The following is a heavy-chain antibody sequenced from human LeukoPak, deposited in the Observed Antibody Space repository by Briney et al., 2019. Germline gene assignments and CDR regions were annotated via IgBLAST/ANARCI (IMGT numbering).Heavy chain of an antibody. Sequence: SETLSLTCAVYGGSFSGFHWTWIRQPPGKGLEWIGEINHSGNTNYNPSLKSRVTISVDTSKNQFSLKLSSVTAADTAVYYCASPRNYYDSSGYDHAFDIWGQGTMVTVSS. CDR3: ASPRNYYDSSGYDHAFDI. V-gene: IGHV4-34*01. D-gene: IGHD3-22*01. J-gene: IGHJ3*02. CDR2: INHSGNT. CDR1: GGSFSGFH.